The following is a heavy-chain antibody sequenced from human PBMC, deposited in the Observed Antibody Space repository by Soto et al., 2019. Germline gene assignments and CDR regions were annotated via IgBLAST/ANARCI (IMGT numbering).Heavy chain of an antibody. CDR3: ARDYSYGGEDYYYGMDV. CDR1: GFTFSSYS. D-gene: IGHD5-18*01. V-gene: IGHV3-21*01. J-gene: IGHJ6*02. Sequence: GGSLRLSCAASGFTFSSYSMNWVRQAPGKGLEWVSSISSSSSYIYYADSVKGRFTISRDNAKNSLYLQMNSLRAEDTAVYYCARDYSYGGEDYYYGMDVWGQGTTVTVSS. CDR2: ISSSSSYI.